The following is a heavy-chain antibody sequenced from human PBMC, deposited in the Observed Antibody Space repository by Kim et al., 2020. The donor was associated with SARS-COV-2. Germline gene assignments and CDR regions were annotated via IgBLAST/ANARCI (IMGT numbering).Heavy chain of an antibody. D-gene: IGHD3-10*01. Sequence: ASVKVSCKASGYTFTSYGISWVRQAPGQGLEWMGWISAYNGNTNYAQKLQGRVTMTTDTSTSTAYMELRSLRSDDTAVYYCARDGGPLVRGRPNWFDPWGQGTLVTVSS. CDR2: ISAYNGNT. J-gene: IGHJ5*02. CDR1: GYTFTSYG. V-gene: IGHV1-18*04. CDR3: ARDGGPLVRGRPNWFDP.